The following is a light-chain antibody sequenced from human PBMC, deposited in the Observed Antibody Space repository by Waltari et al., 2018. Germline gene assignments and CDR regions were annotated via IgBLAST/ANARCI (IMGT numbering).Light chain of an antibody. Sequence: QSALTQPASVSASPGQSITISCTGTIRDIGSYNYVSWYQQYPGNAPKLLIYEVTVRPSGVSHRFSGSKSGNTASLTISGVQAEDEADYYCTSYTTTSTCVFGTGTKVTVL. V-gene: IGLV2-14*01. J-gene: IGLJ1*01. CDR2: EVT. CDR3: TSYTTTSTCV. CDR1: IRDIGSYNY.